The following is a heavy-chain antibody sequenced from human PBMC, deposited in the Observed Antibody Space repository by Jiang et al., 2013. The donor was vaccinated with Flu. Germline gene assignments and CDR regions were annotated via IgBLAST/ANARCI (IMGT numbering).Heavy chain of an antibody. D-gene: IGHD5-12*01. CDR2: INPNSGGT. V-gene: IGHV1-2*02. J-gene: IGHJ6*02. CDR1: GYTFTGYY. Sequence: QLVESGAEVKKPGASVKASCKASGYTFTGYYMHWVRQAPGQGLEWMGWINPNSGGTNYAQKFQGRVTMTRDTSISTAYMELSRLRSDDTAVYYCAREIVATIYYYYGMDVWGQGTTVTVSS. CDR3: AREIVATIYYYYGMDV.